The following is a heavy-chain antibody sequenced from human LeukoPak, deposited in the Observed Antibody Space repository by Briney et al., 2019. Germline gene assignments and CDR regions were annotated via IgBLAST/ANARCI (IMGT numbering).Heavy chain of an antibody. CDR1: GFTFSSYS. CDR3: ARGGLQLSWFDP. D-gene: IGHD4-11*01. V-gene: IGHV3-21*01. Sequence: GGSLRLSCAASGFTFSSYSMNWVRQAPGKGLEWVSSISSSSSYIYYADSVKGRFTISRDNAKNLLYLQMNSLRAEDTAVYYCARGGLQLSWFDPWGQGTLVTVSS. J-gene: IGHJ5*02. CDR2: ISSSSSYI.